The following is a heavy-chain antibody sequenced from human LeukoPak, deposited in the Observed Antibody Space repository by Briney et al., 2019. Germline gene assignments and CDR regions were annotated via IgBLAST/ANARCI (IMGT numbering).Heavy chain of an antibody. D-gene: IGHD3-16*01. CDR1: GFSLSTSGVG. CDR3: AHRRGSNWFDP. CDR2: IYWDDDK. Sequence: SGPTLVNPTQTLTLTCTFSGFSLSTSGVGVGWIRQPPGKALEWLVIIYWDDDKRYSPSLKSRLTITKDTSKNQVVLTMTNVDPVDTATYYCAHRRGSNWFDPWGQGTLVTVSS. V-gene: IGHV2-5*02. J-gene: IGHJ5*02.